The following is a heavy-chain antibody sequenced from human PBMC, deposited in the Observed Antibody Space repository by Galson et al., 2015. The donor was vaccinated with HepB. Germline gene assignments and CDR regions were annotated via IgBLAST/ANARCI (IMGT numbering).Heavy chain of an antibody. D-gene: IGHD1/OR15-1a*01. CDR1: GFTFSSYG. Sequence: SLRLSCAASGFTFSSYGMSWVRQAPGKGLEWVARIDKDGSTVYADFVKGRFTTTRDNAKNTVTLQMNSLRADDTAVYFCARSWNRVLDYWGQGTMVTVSS. J-gene: IGHJ4*02. V-gene: IGHV3-74*01. CDR2: IDKDGST. CDR3: ARSWNRVLDY.